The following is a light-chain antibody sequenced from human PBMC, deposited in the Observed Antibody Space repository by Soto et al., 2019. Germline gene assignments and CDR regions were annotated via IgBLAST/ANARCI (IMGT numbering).Light chain of an antibody. J-gene: IGKJ5*01. Sequence: DIVMTQTPLSLSVTPGQPASISCKSSQSLLHSDGMTYLFWYLQRAGQPPQLLLYEVSNRFSGVSDRVSGSGSGTDFTLEISRVEAEDVGIYYCMQRRHRPITFGQGTRLEI. CDR3: MQRRHRPIT. V-gene: IGKV2D-29*01. CDR1: QSLLHSDGMTY. CDR2: EVS.